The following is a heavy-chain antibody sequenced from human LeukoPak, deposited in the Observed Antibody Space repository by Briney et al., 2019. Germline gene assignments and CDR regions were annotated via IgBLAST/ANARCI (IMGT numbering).Heavy chain of an antibody. CDR3: ARGHSEAYYDILTALIFFDY. Sequence: GGSLRLSCAASGFTFDDYGMSWVRQAPGKGLEWVSGINWNGGSTGYADSVKGRFTISRDNAKTSLYLQMNSLRAEDTALYYCARGHSEAYYDILTALIFFDYWGQGTLVTVSS. V-gene: IGHV3-20*04. CDR2: INWNGGST. CDR1: GFTFDDYG. J-gene: IGHJ4*02. D-gene: IGHD3-9*01.